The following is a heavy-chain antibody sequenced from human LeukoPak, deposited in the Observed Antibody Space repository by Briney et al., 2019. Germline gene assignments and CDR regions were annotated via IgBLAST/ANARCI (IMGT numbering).Heavy chain of an antibody. CDR2: IYYSGST. V-gene: IGHV4-59*01. J-gene: IGHJ3*02. D-gene: IGHD4-17*01. Sequence: SETLSLTCTVSGGSISSYYWSWIRQPPGKGLEWIGYIYYSGSTNYNPSLKSRVTISVDTSKNQFSLKLRSVTAADTAVYYCARTEDYGDYGDAFDIWAKGQWSPSLQ. CDR3: ARTEDYGDYGDAFDI. CDR1: GGSISSYY.